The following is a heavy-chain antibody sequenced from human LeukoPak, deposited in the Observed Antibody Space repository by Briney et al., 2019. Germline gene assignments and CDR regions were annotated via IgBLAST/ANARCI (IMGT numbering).Heavy chain of an antibody. J-gene: IGHJ4*02. CDR3: ARVAMTTYYFDY. Sequence: GGSLRLSCAASGFTFSSYSMNWVRQAPGKGLEWVSSISSSSSYIYYADSVKGRFTISRDNAKNSLYLQVNSLRAEDTAVYYCARVAMTTYYFDYWGQGTLVTVSS. V-gene: IGHV3-21*01. D-gene: IGHD2-2*01. CDR2: ISSSSSYI. CDR1: GFTFSSYS.